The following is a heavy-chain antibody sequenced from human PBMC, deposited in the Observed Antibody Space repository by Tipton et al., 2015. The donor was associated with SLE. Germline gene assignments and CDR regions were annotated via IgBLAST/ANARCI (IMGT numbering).Heavy chain of an antibody. J-gene: IGHJ6*02. CDR2: INHSGST. V-gene: IGHV4-39*07. D-gene: IGHD6-6*01. CDR1: GGSISSSSYY. Sequence: TLSLTCTVSGGSISSSSYYWSWIRQPPGKGLEWIGEINHSGSTNYNPSLKSRVTISVDTSKNQFSLKLSSVTAADTAVYYCARGRSSSRGYYYGMDVWGQGTTVTVSS. CDR3: ARGRSSSRGYYYGMDV.